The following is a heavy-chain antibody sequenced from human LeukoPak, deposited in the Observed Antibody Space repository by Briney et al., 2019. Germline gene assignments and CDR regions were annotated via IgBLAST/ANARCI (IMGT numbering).Heavy chain of an antibody. D-gene: IGHD3-22*01. CDR3: ARDSPYYDSPYAFDI. J-gene: IGHJ3*02. CDR1: GLTVSSNY. CDR2: IYSGGST. V-gene: IGHV3-53*01. Sequence: PGGSLRLSCAASGLTVSSNYMSWVRQAPGKGLEWVSVIYSGGSTYYSDSVKGRFTISRDNSKNTLYLQMNSLRAEDTAVYYCARDSPYYDSPYAFDIWGQGTMVTVSS.